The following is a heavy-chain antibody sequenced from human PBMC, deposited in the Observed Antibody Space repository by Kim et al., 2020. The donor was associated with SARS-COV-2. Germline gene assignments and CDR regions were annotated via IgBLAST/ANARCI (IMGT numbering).Heavy chain of an antibody. Sequence: YAQKRQDRVTMTTDTSTSTAYRELRSLRSDDTAVYYCARIAVAGTSNIDYWGQGTLVTVSS. J-gene: IGHJ4*02. D-gene: IGHD6-19*01. CDR3: ARIAVAGTSNIDY. V-gene: IGHV1-18*01.